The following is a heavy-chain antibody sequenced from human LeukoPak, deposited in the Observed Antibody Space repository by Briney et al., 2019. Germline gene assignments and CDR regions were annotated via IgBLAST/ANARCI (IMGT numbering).Heavy chain of an antibody. J-gene: IGHJ6*03. D-gene: IGHD4-17*01. CDR2: INPNGGRT. CDR3: ARDFGINYGDYYYYYMDV. V-gene: IGHV1-46*01. CDR1: GYTFTSYW. Sequence: ASVKVSCKASGYTFTSYWMHWVRQAPGQGLEWLGVINPNGGRTTYTQNFQGRVTMTRDTSTTTVYMELSRLRSDDTAVYYCARDFGINYGDYYYYYMDVWGKGTTVTVSS.